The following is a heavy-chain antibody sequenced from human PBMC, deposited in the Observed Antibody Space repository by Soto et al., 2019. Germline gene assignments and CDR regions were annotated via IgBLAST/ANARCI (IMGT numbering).Heavy chain of an antibody. CDR3: ARGVYSSSWYHDY. V-gene: IGHV3-21*01. CDR2: ISSSSSYI. J-gene: IGHJ4*02. Sequence: GGSLRLSCAASGFTFSSYSMNWVRQAPGKGLEWVSSISSSSSYIYYADSVKGRFTISRDNAKNSLYLQMNSLRAEDTAVYYCARGVYSSSWYHDYWGQGTLVTVSS. D-gene: IGHD6-13*01. CDR1: GFTFSSYS.